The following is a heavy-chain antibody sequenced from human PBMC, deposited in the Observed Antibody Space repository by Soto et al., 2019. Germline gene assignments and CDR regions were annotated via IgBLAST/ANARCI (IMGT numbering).Heavy chain of an antibody. J-gene: IGHJ5*02. D-gene: IGHD4-17*01. CDR3: ARTVTTKSVGCWFDP. CDR1: GGSISSYY. Sequence: WETLSLTCTVSGGSISSYYWSWTRQPPGKGLEWIGYIYYIGSTNYNPSLKSRVTISVDTSKNQFSLKLSSVTAADTAVYYCARTVTTKSVGCWFDPWGQGTLVTVSS. V-gene: IGHV4-59*01. CDR2: IYYIGST.